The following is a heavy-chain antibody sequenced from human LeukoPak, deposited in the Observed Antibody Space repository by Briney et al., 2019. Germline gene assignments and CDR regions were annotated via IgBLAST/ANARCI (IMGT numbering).Heavy chain of an antibody. CDR2: ISSSSTI. CDR3: ARVPAAADNYGMDV. Sequence: GGSLRLSCAASGFTFSSYSMNWVRQAPGKGLEWVSYISSSSTIYYADSVKGRFTISRDNAKNSLYLQMNSLRAEDTAVYYCARVPAAADNYGMDVWGQGTTVTVSS. CDR1: GFTFSSYS. V-gene: IGHV3-48*01. J-gene: IGHJ6*02. D-gene: IGHD2-2*01.